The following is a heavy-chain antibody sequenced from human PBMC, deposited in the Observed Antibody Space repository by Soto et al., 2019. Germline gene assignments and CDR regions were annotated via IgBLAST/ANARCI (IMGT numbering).Heavy chain of an antibody. CDR2: IYYSGGT. D-gene: IGHD1-26*01. J-gene: IGHJ4*02. V-gene: IGHV4-31*03. CDR1: GGSISSGNYY. CDR3: ARLRAVGATTADY. Sequence: QVQLQESGPGLVRPSQTLSLTCTVSGGSISSGNYYWTWIRQHTGEGLEWIGYIYYSGGTFYNPSLKSRLSMSVDTSKNQFSLRLNSVTAADTAVYYCARLRAVGATTADYWGQGTLVTVSS.